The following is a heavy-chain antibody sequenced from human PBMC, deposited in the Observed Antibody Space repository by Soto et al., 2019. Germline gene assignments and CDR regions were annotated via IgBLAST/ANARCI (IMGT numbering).Heavy chain of an antibody. CDR1: GASISSSNC. Sequence: SETLSLTCTISGASISSSNCWNWVRQPPGKGLEWIGEIFQSGSTNYNPSLKSRVTISMDKPKNQFSLKLSSVTAADTAVYYCAREVSYDSSGYYSWGQGTLVTVSS. CDR3: AREVSYDSSGYYS. D-gene: IGHD3-22*01. V-gene: IGHV4-4*02. J-gene: IGHJ4*02. CDR2: IFQSGST.